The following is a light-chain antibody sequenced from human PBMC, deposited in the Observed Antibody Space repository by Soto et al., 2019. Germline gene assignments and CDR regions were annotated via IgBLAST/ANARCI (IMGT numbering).Light chain of an antibody. CDR1: QSISSN. Sequence: DIQMTQSPSSLSAFVGDRVTITCRASQSISSNLNWYQQKPGKAPKLLIYAASSLQSGVPSRFSGSGSGTDFTLTITSLQPEDFATFYCQQSYGTPYTFGQGPKLEI. V-gene: IGKV1-39*01. J-gene: IGKJ2*01. CDR2: AAS. CDR3: QQSYGTPYT.